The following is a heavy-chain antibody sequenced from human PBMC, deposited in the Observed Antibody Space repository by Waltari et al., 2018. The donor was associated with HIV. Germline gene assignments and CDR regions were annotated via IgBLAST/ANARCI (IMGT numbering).Heavy chain of an antibody. Sequence: QLQLQESGPGLVKPSETLSLTCTVSGGPISSSSYYWGWIRQPPGKGLEWIGSIYYSGSTYYNPSLKSRVTISVDTSKNQFSLKLSSVTAADTAVYYCARRGDGYNPFDYWGQGTLVTVSS. CDR3: ARRGDGYNPFDY. V-gene: IGHV4-39*01. J-gene: IGHJ4*02. CDR2: IYYSGST. CDR1: GGPISSSSYY. D-gene: IGHD5-12*01.